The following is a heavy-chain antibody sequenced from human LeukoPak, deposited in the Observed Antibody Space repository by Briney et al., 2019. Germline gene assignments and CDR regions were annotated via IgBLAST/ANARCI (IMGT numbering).Heavy chain of an antibody. V-gene: IGHV3-49*04. Sequence: GGSLRLSCTASGFTFGDYAMSWVRQAPGKGLEWVGFIRSKAYGGTTEYAASVKGRFTISRDDSKSIAYLQMNSLKTEDTAVYYCAREEGSITIFGVVKGMDVWGQGTTVTVSS. D-gene: IGHD3-3*01. CDR2: IRSKAYGGTT. CDR1: GFTFGDYA. CDR3: AREEGSITIFGVVKGMDV. J-gene: IGHJ6*02.